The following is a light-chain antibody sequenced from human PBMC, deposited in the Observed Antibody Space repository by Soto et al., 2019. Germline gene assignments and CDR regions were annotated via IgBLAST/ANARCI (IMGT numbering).Light chain of an antibody. CDR2: EAS. CDR3: QQFNNYPSIT. J-gene: IGKJ5*01. V-gene: IGKV1-5*03. CDR1: QTISSW. Sequence: DIQMTQSPSTLTASVGDRVTITCRASQTISSWLAWYQQKPGKAPKLLIYEASSLESGVPSRFSGSGSGTEFTLTISSLQPDDFATYYCQQFNNYPSITFGQGTRLEIK.